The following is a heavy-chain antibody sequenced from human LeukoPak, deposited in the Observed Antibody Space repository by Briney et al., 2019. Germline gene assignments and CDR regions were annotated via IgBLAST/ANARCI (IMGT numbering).Heavy chain of an antibody. D-gene: IGHD3-10*01. J-gene: IGHJ6*02. Sequence: SETLSLTCTVSGGSISSGGYYWSWIRQHPGKGLEWIGYIYYSGSTYYNPSLKSRVTISVDTSKAQFSLTLSSVTAADTAIYYCASRSGRNYYGMDVWGQGTTVIVSS. CDR2: IYYSGST. CDR1: GGSISSGGYY. CDR3: ASRSGRNYYGMDV. V-gene: IGHV4-31*03.